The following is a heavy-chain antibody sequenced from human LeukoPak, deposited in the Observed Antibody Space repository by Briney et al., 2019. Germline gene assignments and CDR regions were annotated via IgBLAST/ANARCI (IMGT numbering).Heavy chain of an antibody. CDR1: GYTFTGYY. Sequence: GASVKVSCKASGYTFTGYYMHWVRQAPGQGLEWMGWINPNSGGTNYAQRFQGRVTMTRDTSISTAYMELSRLRSDDTAVYYCARDLFADTVVMDYWGQGTLVTVSS. V-gene: IGHV1-2*02. CDR2: INPNSGGT. J-gene: IGHJ4*02. CDR3: ARDLFADTVVMDY. D-gene: IGHD4-23*01.